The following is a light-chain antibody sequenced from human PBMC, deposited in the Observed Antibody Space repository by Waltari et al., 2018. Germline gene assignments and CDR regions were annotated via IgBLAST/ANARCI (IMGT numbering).Light chain of an antibody. CDR3: CSFESYASRA. CDR1: PCHVGIYNL. V-gene: IGLV2-23*02. Sequence: QFALHQPAPVSGPLGKSITSPCTGTPCHVGIYNLASWYQQLPGNAPRVIIYKVNKRPSGVSHRFSGSKSGNTASLTISGLQAEDEADYYCCSFESYASRAFGGGTKLTVL. CDR2: KVN. J-gene: IGLJ3*02.